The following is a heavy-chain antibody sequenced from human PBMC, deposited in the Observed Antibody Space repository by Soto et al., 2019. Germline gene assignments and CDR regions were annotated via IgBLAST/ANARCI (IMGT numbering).Heavy chain of an antibody. CDR3: ARGGIPASGTVWNWFVL. D-gene: IGHD6-13*01. CDR1: GFSFSSYA. V-gene: IGHV3-23*01. CDR2: ISGSGDDS. Sequence: EVQLLESGGDVVHPGGSLRLSCTASGFSFSSYALNWVRQAPGKGLEWISGISGSGDDSYYAGSVKGRSTISRDNSKNPLYLQINSLRHDDTAVYYCARGGIPASGTVWNWFVLWGQGTLVTVSS. J-gene: IGHJ5*01.